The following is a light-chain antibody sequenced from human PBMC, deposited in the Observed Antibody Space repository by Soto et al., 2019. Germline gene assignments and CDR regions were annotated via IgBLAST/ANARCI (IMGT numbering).Light chain of an antibody. CDR3: CSYAGSSPVI. Sequence: QAVVTQPASVSGSPGQSITISCTGTSSDVGSYNLVSWYQQYPGKAPKLMIYEVTKRPSGVSNRFSGYKSGNSASRTRSGRQADDEADYHCCSYAGSSPVIFGGGTKLTVL. CDR2: EVT. CDR1: SSDVGSYNL. J-gene: IGLJ2*01. V-gene: IGLV2-23*02.